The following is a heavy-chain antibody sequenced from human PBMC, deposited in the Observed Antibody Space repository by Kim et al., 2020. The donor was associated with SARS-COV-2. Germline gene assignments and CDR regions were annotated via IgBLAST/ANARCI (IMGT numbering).Heavy chain of an antibody. Sequence: GGSLRLSCAASGFTFSNAWMSWVRQAPGKGLEWVGRIKSKTDGGTTDYAAPVKGRFTISRDDSKNTLYLQMNSLKTEDTAVYYCTTDSRYSSGWNHFDYWGQGTLVTVSS. J-gene: IGHJ4*02. CDR2: IKSKTDGGTT. CDR1: GFTFSNAW. CDR3: TTDSRYSSGWNHFDY. D-gene: IGHD6-19*01. V-gene: IGHV3-15*01.